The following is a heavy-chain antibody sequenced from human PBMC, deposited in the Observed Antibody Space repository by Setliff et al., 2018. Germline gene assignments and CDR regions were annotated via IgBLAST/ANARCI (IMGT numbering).Heavy chain of an antibody. J-gene: IGHJ6*03. CDR3: ARMSGFQYMDV. V-gene: IGHV4-39*01. CDR1: GGSISSGHYC. Sequence: KTSETLSLTCAVSGGSISSGHYCWGWVRQAPGKGLEWVATIFHTGVSYYNPSLKSRLTTSVDTSKNEFSLNVSSVTAADTAVYYCARMSGFQYMDVWGKGTTVTVS. CDR2: IFHTGVS. D-gene: IGHD3-3*01.